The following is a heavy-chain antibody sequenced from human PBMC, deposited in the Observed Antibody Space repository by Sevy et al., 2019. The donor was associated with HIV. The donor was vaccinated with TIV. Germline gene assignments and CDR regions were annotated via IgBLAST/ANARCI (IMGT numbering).Heavy chain of an antibody. D-gene: IGHD3-22*01. CDR2: ISSSSSTI. CDR1: GFTFSSYS. V-gene: IGHV3-48*02. CDR3: ARDGVKNYYDSSGYYRAEYFQH. J-gene: IGHJ1*01. Sequence: GGSLRLSCAASGFTFSSYSMNWVRQAPGKGLEWVSYISSSSSTIYYADSVKGRFTISRDNAKNSLYLQMNSLGDEDTAGYYCARDGVKNYYDSSGYYRAEYFQHWGQGTLVTVSS.